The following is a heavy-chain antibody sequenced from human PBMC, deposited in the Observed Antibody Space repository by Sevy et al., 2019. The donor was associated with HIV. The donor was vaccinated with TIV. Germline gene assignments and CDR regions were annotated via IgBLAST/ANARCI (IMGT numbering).Heavy chain of an antibody. Sequence: GGSLRLSCAASGFTFSSYGMHWVRQAPGKGLEWVAVIWYDGSNKYYADSVKGRFTISRDNSKNTLYLQMNSLRAEDTAVYYCARDWSAFGSGSDYWGQGTLVTVSS. V-gene: IGHV3-33*01. D-gene: IGHD6-19*01. CDR1: GFTFSSYG. J-gene: IGHJ4*02. CDR3: ARDWSAFGSGSDY. CDR2: IWYDGSNK.